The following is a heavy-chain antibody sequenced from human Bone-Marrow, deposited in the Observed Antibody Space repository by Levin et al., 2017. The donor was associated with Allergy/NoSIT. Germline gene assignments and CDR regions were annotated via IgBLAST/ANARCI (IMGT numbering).Heavy chain of an antibody. D-gene: IGHD1-26*01. Sequence: LSLTCAASGFTFDDYAMHWVRQAPGKGLEWVSGISWNSGSIGYADSVKGRFTISRDNAKNSLYLQMNSLRAEDTALYYCAKGSGWELLRTSFDYWGQGTLVTVSS. CDR2: ISWNSGSI. V-gene: IGHV3-9*01. J-gene: IGHJ4*02. CDR3: AKGSGWELLRTSFDY. CDR1: GFTFDDYA.